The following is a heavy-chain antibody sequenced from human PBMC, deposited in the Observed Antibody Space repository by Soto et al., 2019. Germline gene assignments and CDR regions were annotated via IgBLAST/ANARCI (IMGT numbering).Heavy chain of an antibody. CDR3: ARTPSYGSGSYDY. D-gene: IGHD3-10*01. V-gene: IGHV1-18*01. CDR1: GYPFTSYG. J-gene: IGHJ4*02. Sequence: GDSGKVCFKACGYPFTSYGISLVRQAPGQGLEWMGWISAYNGNTNYAQKPQGRVTMTTDTSTSTAYMELRSLRSDDTAVYYCARTPSYGSGSYDYWGQGTLVTV. CDR2: ISAYNGNT.